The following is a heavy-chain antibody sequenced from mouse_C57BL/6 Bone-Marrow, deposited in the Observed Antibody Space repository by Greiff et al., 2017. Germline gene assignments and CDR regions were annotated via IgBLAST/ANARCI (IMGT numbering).Heavy chain of an antibody. CDR2: IDPCDSYT. D-gene: IGHD1-1*01. V-gene: IGHV1-50*01. CDR3: ARGRAVVNDY. CDR1: GYTFTSYW. J-gene: IGHJ2*01. Sequence: QVQLQQPGAELVKPGASVKLSCKASGYTFTSYWMQWVKQRPGQGLEWIGAIDPCDSYTKYNQKFKGKATLAVDTSSSTAYMQLSSLTAEDSSVYYCARGRAVVNDYWGQGTTLTVSS.